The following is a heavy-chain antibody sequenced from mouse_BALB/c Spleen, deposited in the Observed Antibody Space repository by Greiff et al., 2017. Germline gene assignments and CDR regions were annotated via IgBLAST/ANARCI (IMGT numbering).Heavy chain of an antibody. Sequence: DVQLVESGGDLVKPGGSLKLSCAASGFTFSSYGMSWVRQTPDKRLEWVATISSGGSYTYYPDSVKGRFTISRDNAKNTLYLQMSSLKSEDTAMYYCARQEGDYDVGFAYWGQGTLVTVSA. CDR1: GFTFSSYG. CDR2: ISSGGSYT. D-gene: IGHD2-4*01. J-gene: IGHJ3*01. CDR3: ARQEGDYDVGFAY. V-gene: IGHV5-6*01.